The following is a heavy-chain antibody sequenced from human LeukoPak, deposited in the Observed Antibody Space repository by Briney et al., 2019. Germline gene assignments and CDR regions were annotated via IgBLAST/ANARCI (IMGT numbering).Heavy chain of an antibody. V-gene: IGHV4-59*08. CDR3: ARFGLKRAVTDQYCSGGSCYHYGMDV. CDR2: IYYSGST. Sequence: SETLSLTCTVSGGSISSYYWSWIRQPPGKGLEWIGYIYYSGSTNYSPSLKSRVTISVDTSKNQFSLKLSSVTAADTAVYYCARFGLKRAVTDQYCSGGSCYHYGMDVWGQGTTVTVSS. D-gene: IGHD2-15*01. J-gene: IGHJ6*02. CDR1: GGSISSYY.